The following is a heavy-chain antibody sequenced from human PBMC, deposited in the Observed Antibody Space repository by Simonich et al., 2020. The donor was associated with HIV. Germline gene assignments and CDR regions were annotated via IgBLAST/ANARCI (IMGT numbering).Heavy chain of an antibody. D-gene: IGHD2-2*01. CDR1: YY. CDR3: AAMPYYYYYMDV. J-gene: IGHJ6*03. V-gene: IGHV4-39*01. CDR2: IYYSGST. Sequence: YYWGWIRQPPGKGLEWIGSIYYSGSTYYNPSLKSRVTISVDTSKNQFSLKLISVTAADTAVYYCAAMPYYYYYMDVWGKGTTVTVSS.